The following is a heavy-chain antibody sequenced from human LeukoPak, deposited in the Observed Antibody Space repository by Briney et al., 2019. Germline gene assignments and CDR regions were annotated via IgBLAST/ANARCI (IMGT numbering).Heavy chain of an antibody. CDR3: ARDRPNYYDSSGYYSS. D-gene: IGHD3-22*01. Sequence: PGGSLRLSCAASGFTFSPYGMHWVRQAPGKGLEWVAHISYDGSNKYYAVSVKGRLTISRDNSRSTLYLQMNSLRPDDTAVYYCARDRPNYYDSSGYYSSWGQGTLVTVSS. V-gene: IGHV3-30*03. CDR2: ISYDGSNK. CDR1: GFTFSPYG. J-gene: IGHJ4*02.